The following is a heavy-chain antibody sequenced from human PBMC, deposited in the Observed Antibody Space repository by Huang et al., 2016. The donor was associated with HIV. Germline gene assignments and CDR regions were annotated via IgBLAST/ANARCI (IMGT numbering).Heavy chain of an antibody. D-gene: IGHD1-26*01. Sequence: DVQLVESGGGLVEPGESLRLSCAASGFSFSYHSFVWVRQVAGRRPEWVSSISGRSNYISYADSLKGRSTISRDDANSLLFLQMNSLTAGDTAVYYCARRGNWDDWYFDLWAVAPWSVSP. J-gene: IGHJ2*01. CDR1: GFSFSYHS. CDR3: ARRGNWDDWYFDL. V-gene: IGHV3-21*06. CDR2: ISGRSNYI.